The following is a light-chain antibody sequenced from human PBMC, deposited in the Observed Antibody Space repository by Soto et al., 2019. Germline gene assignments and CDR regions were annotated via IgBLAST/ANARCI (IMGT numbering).Light chain of an antibody. J-gene: IGKJ5*01. V-gene: IGKV1-39*01. CDR1: QTIRSN. CDR3: QQSYDHPLT. CDR2: SAS. Sequence: DIPMTQSPSSLSASIGDRVSITCRASQTIRSNVNWFQQKPGEVPKILISSASTLQSGVPSRFSGSGSGTDFTLTISNLQPEDFATYYCQQSYDHPLTFGQGTRLEI.